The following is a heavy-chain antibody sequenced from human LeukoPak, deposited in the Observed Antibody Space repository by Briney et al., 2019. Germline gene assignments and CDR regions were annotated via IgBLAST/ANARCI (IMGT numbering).Heavy chain of an antibody. CDR1: GGSFSGYY. D-gene: IGHD6-19*01. V-gene: IGHV4-34*01. J-gene: IGHJ3*02. Sequence: SETLSLTCAVYGGSFSGYYWSWIRQPPGKGLEWIGEINHSGSTNYNPSLKSRVTISVDTSKNQFSLKLSSVTAADTAVYYCAGVIAVAGPDAFDIWGQGTMVTVSS. CDR2: INHSGST. CDR3: AGVIAVAGPDAFDI.